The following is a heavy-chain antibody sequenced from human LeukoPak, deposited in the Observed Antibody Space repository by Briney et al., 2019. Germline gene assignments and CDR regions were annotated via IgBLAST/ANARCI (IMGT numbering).Heavy chain of an antibody. Sequence: ASVKVSCKASGGTFSSYAISWVRQAPGQGLEWMGGIIPIFGTANYAQKFQGRVTITADESMNTAYMELSSLRSEDTAVYYCASENGDYYDFSGYYQFDYWGQGTLVTVSS. J-gene: IGHJ4*02. D-gene: IGHD3-22*01. CDR2: IIPIFGTA. CDR3: ASENGDYYDFSGYYQFDY. V-gene: IGHV1-69*13. CDR1: GGTFSSYA.